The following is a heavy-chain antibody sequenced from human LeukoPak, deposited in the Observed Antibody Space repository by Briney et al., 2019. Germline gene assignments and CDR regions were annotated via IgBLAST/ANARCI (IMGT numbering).Heavy chain of an antibody. Sequence: GRSLRLSCAASVFSFDTYAMHWVRQAPGQGLEWVALIWHEGSHKFYSNSVRGQFTISRDNSKNRVYLQMNNLSPDDTAVYYCERAIFGSGSYPDFWGQGTLVTVSS. J-gene: IGHJ4*02. CDR2: IWHEGSHK. D-gene: IGHD3-10*01. CDR1: VFSFDTYA. V-gene: IGHV3-33*01. CDR3: ERAIFGSGSYPDF.